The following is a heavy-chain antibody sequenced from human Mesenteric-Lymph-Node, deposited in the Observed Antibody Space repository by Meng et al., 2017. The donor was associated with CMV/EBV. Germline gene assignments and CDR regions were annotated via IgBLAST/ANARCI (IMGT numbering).Heavy chain of an antibody. CDR1: GFTFSSYW. CDR3: ARDEIRGGSYAGDYYYGMDV. J-gene: IGHJ6*02. V-gene: IGHV3-74*01. Sequence: GESLKISCAASGFTFSSYWMHWVRQAPGKGLVWVSRINSDGSSTSYADSVKGRFTISRDNAKSSLYLQMNSLRAEDTAVYYCARDEIRGGSYAGDYYYGMDVWGQGTTVTVSS. CDR2: INSDGSST. D-gene: IGHD1-26*01.